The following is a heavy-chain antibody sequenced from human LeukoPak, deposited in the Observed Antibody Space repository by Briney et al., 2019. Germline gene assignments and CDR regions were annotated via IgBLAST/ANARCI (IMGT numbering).Heavy chain of an antibody. CDR2: IYPGDSET. D-gene: IGHD2-2*01. CDR1: GYTFTNYW. J-gene: IGHJ4*02. V-gene: IGHV5-51*01. Sequence: RGESLKISCTGSGYTFTNYWIAWVRPMPGKGLDWMGIIYPGDSETTYSPSFQGQVTISADKSITTTYLQWSSLKASDTAIYYCARGRRYCSSSSCYDFDYWGQGTLVTVSS. CDR3: ARGRRYCSSSSCYDFDY.